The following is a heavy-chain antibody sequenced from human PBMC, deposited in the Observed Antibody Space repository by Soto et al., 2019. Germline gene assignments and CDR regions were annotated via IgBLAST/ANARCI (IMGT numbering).Heavy chain of an antibody. D-gene: IGHD2-21*01. CDR3: EREGGGDPGYHYYSYAMDV. J-gene: IGHJ6*02. V-gene: IGHV3-48*03. CDR1: GFSFNNYE. Sequence: QSGGSLRLSCAASGFSFNNYEMNWVRQAPGKGLEWVSYINTFATTIYYADSVKGRFTISRDNAKNSLYLQMRSLRAEDTAIYYCEREGGGDPGYHYYSYAMDVWGQGTTVTVSS. CDR2: INTFATTI.